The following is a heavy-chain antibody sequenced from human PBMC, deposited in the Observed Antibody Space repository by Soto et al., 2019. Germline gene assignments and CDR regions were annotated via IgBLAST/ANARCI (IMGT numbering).Heavy chain of an antibody. J-gene: IGHJ4*02. CDR3: ARVQYNWNDKGGDYYFDY. Sequence: PSETLSLTCSVSGYSISSGYYWCWMRQPAGEGLEWIGSIYHSGSTYYNPSLKSRVTISVDTSKNQFSLKLSSVTAADTAVYYCARVQYNWNDKGGDYYFDYWGQGTLVTVSS. CDR1: GYSISSGYY. CDR2: IYHSGST. V-gene: IGHV4-38-2*02. D-gene: IGHD1-1*01.